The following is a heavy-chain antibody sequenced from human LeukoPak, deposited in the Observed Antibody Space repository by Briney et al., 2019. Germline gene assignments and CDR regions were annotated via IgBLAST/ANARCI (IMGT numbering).Heavy chain of an antibody. V-gene: IGHV3-33*08. CDR2: IWYDESNK. D-gene: IGHD4-23*01. J-gene: IGHJ4*02. CDR3: ARDTNLYGGPRASGGCDF. Sequence: GGSLRLSCAASGFTFSSYGMHWVRQAPGKGLEWVAAIWYDESNKYYSDSVTGRFTISRDNSKNTLYLQMNSLRAEDTAVYYCARDTNLYGGPRASGGCDFWGLGTPVTVSS. CDR1: GFTFSSYG.